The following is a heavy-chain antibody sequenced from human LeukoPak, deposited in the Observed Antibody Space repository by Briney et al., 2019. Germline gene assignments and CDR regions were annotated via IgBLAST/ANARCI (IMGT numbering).Heavy chain of an antibody. CDR1: GYTFTGYY. D-gene: IGHD6-19*01. J-gene: IGHJ6*02. Sequence: ASVKVSCKASGYTFTGYYMHWVRQAPGQGLEWMGWINPNSGGTNYAQKFQGRVTMTRDTSISTAYMELGRLRSDDTAVYYCARDLEGKAVAGTLHSVYYYYGMDVWGQGTTVTVSS. V-gene: IGHV1-2*02. CDR2: INPNSGGT. CDR3: ARDLEGKAVAGTLHSVYYYYGMDV.